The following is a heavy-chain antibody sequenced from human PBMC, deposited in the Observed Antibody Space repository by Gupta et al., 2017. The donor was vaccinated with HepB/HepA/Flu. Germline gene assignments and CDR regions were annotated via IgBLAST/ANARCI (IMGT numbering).Heavy chain of an antibody. V-gene: IGHV1-69*06. D-gene: IGHD3-3*01. CDR3: AAGDNWSGYYPYFQH. J-gene: IGHJ1*01. CDR2: IIPIFGTA. Sequence: HVQLVQSGAEVKKPGSSVKVSCKASGGTFSSYAISWLRQAPGQGLEWMGWIIPIFGTANYAQKFQGRVTITADKSTSTAYMELSSLRSEDTAVYYCAAGDNWSGYYPYFQHWGQGTLVTVSS. CDR1: GGTFSSYA.